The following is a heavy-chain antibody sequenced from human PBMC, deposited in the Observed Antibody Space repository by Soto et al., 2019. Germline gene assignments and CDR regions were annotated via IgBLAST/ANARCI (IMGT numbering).Heavy chain of an antibody. J-gene: IGHJ6*02. CDR3: AKHRIYCISTSCYVGYYGMDV. V-gene: IGHV3-23*01. CDR2: ISGSGGST. CDR1: GFTFSSYA. Sequence: GGSLRLSCAASGFTFSSYAMSWVRQAPGKGLEWVSAISGSGGSTYYADSVKGRFTISRDNSKNTLYLQMNSLRAEDTAVYYCAKHRIYCISTSCYVGYYGMDVWGQGTTVTVSS. D-gene: IGHD2-2*01.